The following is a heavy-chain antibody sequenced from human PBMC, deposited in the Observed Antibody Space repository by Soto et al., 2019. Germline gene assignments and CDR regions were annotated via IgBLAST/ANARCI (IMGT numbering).Heavy chain of an antibody. D-gene: IGHD4-4*01. CDR3: ARGDYSNSNNWFEP. J-gene: IGHJ5*02. CDR1: GYTFTGYY. V-gene: IGHV1-2*04. CDR2: INPNSGGT. Sequence: ASVKVSCKASGYTFTGYYMHWVRQAPGQGLEWMGWINPNSGGTNYAQKFQGWVTMTRDTSISTAYMELSRLRSDDTAVYYCARGDYSNSNNWFEPWGQGTLVTVSS.